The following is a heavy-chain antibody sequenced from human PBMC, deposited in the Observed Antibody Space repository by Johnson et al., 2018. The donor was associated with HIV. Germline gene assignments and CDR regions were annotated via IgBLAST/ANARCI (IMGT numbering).Heavy chain of an antibody. CDR2: IKQDGSEK. J-gene: IGHJ3*01. V-gene: IGHV3-7*03. CDR3: AKQGSDPPL. Sequence: WVANIKQDGSEKSYVDSVKGRFTISRDNAKNSLYLQINSLRAEDTAVYFCAKQGSDPPLWGQGTLVTVSS.